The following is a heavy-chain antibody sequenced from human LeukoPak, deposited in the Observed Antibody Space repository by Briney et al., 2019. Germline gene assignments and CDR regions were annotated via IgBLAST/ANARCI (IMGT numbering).Heavy chain of an antibody. J-gene: IGHJ3*02. CDR3: ARPSTVTTIFDAFDI. D-gene: IGHD4-17*01. V-gene: IGHV4-59*01. CDR1: GGSISSYY. CDR2: IYYSGST. Sequence: SETLSLTCTVSGGSISSYYWSWIRQPPGKGLEWIGYIYYSGSTNYNPSLKSRVTISVDTSKNQFSLKLSSVTAADTAVYYCARPSTVTTIFDAFDIWGQGIMVTVSS.